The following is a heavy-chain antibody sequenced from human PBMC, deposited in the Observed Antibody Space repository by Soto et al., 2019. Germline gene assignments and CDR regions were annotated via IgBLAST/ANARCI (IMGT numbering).Heavy chain of an antibody. CDR3: AKLVYGSGSYYGKNNFDY. CDR1: GYTFTGYY. Sequence: ASVKVSCKASGYTFTGYYMHWVRQAPGQGLEWMGWINPNSGGTNYAQKFQGRVTMTRDTSISTAYMELSRLRSDDTAVYYCAKLVYGSGSYYGKNNFDYWGQGTLVTAPQ. D-gene: IGHD3-10*01. V-gene: IGHV1-2*02. J-gene: IGHJ4*02. CDR2: INPNSGGT.